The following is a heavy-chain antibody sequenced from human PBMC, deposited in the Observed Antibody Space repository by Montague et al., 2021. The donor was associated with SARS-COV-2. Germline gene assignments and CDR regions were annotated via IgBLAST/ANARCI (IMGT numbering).Heavy chain of an antibody. J-gene: IGHJ6*02. CDR3: ARGTYSGVDSDGYYYYYYGMDV. CDR1: GGSISSYY. D-gene: IGHD1-26*01. V-gene: IGHV4-59*01. Sequence: SETLSLTCTVSGGSISSYYWSWIRQPPGKRLEWIGYFYYSGSTNYNPSFKSRLSISGDTSKNQFSLEVTSVTAADTAVYYCARGTYSGVDSDGYYYYYYGMDVWGQGTTVTVSS. CDR2: FYYSGST.